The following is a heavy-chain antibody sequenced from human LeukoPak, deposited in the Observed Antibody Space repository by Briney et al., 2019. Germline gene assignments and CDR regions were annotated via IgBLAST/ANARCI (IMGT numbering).Heavy chain of an antibody. Sequence: PGGSLRLSCAASGFAFSDSWMTWIRQAPGKGLEWVASIKGDGSAKKYVDSVKGRFTISRDNAKNSLLLQMNSLRAEDTAVYYCARDRGWIQHDIWGQGTMVTVSS. V-gene: IGHV3-7*01. CDR3: ARDRGWIQHDI. J-gene: IGHJ3*02. CDR2: IKGDGSAK. CDR1: GFAFSDSW. D-gene: IGHD5-18*01.